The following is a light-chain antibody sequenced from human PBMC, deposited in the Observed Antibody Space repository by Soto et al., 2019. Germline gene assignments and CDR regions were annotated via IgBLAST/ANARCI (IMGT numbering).Light chain of an antibody. J-gene: IGKJ5*01. CDR2: GAS. CDR1: QSVNDN. Sequence: ETVVTQSPATLSVSPGERATLSCRTSQSVNDNLAWYQQKPGQPPRLLIYGASIRATGIPARFSGSWSGTEFTLTISSLQSEDFAVYYCQQRSNWPPFGQGTRLEIK. CDR3: QQRSNWPP. V-gene: IGKV3D-15*01.